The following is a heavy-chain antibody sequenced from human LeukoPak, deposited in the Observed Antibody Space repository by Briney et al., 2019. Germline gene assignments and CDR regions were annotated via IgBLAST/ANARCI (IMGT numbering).Heavy chain of an antibody. J-gene: IGHJ4*02. Sequence: GGSLRLSCAASGFTFSSYAMNWVRQAPGKGLEWVSGISGSGGSTYYADSVKGRFTISRDNSKNTLYLQMNSLRAEDTAIYYCAKDWAVAGTNYFDYWGRGTLVTVSS. D-gene: IGHD6-19*01. CDR2: ISGSGGST. V-gene: IGHV3-23*01. CDR3: AKDWAVAGTNYFDY. CDR1: GFTFSSYA.